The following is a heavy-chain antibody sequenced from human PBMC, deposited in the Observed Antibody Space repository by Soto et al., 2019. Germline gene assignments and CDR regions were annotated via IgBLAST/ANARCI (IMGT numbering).Heavy chain of an antibody. V-gene: IGHV4-34*01. D-gene: IGHD3-10*01. CDR2: MNHDGIT. J-gene: IGHJ6*02. CDR3: ARGGAYIREVTFYYHGMAV. CDR1: GGSFTGYY. Sequence: PSETLSLTCGVYGGSFTGYYWTWIRQPPGERLEWIGEMNHDGITNYNPSLKSRVAITLDTSKNQFSLRLTSVTAADTAVYFCARGGAYIREVTFYYHGMAVWGQGTTGTVSS.